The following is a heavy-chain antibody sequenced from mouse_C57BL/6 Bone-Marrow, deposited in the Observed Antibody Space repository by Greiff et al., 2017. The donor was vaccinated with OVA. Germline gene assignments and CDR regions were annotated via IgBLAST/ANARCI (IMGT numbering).Heavy chain of an antibody. CDR1: GYSITSGYY. V-gene: IGHV3-6*01. CDR3: ARGNWDFAY. Sequence: EVQVVESGPGLVKPSQSLSLTCSVTGYSITSGYYWNWIRQFPGNKLEWMGYISYDGSNNYNPSLKNRISITRDTSKNQFFLKLNSVTTEDTATYYCARGNWDFAYWGQGTLVTVSA. CDR2: ISYDGSN. D-gene: IGHD4-1*01. J-gene: IGHJ3*01.